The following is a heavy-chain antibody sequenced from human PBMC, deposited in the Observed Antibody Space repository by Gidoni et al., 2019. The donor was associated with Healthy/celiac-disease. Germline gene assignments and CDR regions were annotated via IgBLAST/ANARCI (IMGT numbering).Heavy chain of an antibody. V-gene: IGHV1-69*01. CDR1: GGTCTSYA. CDR3: ARARAREQHPYDY. J-gene: IGHJ4*02. Sequence: QGNRVRSRGEVKKPGSSVTVPCEAAGGTCTSYAISWVRQPPGQGLEWMGGIIPSLDTANYAQKFQGRVTSTAVESTSTAYMELSSLSSEDTAVYYCARARAREQHPYDYWGQGTLVTVSS. D-gene: IGHD2-21*01. CDR2: IIPSLDTA.